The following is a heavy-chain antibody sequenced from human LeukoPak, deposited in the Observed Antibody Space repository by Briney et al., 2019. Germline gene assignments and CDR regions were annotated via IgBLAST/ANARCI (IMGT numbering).Heavy chain of an antibody. CDR3: ARSYLADLDY. D-gene: IGHD3-10*01. CDR2: IYYSGST. V-gene: IGHV4-31*03. Sequence: PSETLSLTSTVSGGSISSGGYYWSWIRQHPGKGLEWIGYIYYSGSTYYNPSLKSRVTISVDTSKNQFSLKLSSVTAADTAVYYCARSYLADLDYWGQGTLVTVSS. J-gene: IGHJ4*02. CDR1: GGSISSGGYY.